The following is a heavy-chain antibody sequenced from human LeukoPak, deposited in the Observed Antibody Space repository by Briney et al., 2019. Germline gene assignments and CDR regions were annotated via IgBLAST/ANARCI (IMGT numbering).Heavy chain of an antibody. CDR1: GGSISSYY. Sequence: SETLSLTCTVSGGSISSYYWSWIRQPPGQGLEWIGYIYYSGSTNYNPSLKSRVTISVDTSKNQFSLKLSSVTAADTAVYYCARLGVRGSGWYNYYFDYWGQGTLVTVSS. D-gene: IGHD6-19*01. V-gene: IGHV4-59*08. J-gene: IGHJ4*02. CDR2: IYYSGST. CDR3: ARLGVRGSGWYNYYFDY.